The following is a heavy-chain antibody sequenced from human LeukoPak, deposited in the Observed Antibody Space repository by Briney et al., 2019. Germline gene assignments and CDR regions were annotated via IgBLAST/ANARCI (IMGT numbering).Heavy chain of an antibody. J-gene: IGHJ4*02. D-gene: IGHD4-23*01. CDR2: IKQDGSEK. CDR3: ARDVYGGTDY. CDR1: GFSFRNYA. V-gene: IGHV3-7*01. Sequence: GGSLRLSCAVSGFSFRNYAMSWVRQAPGKGLEWVANIKQDGSEKYYVDSVKGRFTISRDNAKNSLYLQMNGLRAEDTAVYYCARDVYGGTDYWGQGALVTVSS.